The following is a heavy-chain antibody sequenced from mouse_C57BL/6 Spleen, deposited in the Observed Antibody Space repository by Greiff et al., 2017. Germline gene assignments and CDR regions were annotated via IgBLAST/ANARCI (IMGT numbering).Heavy chain of an antibody. CDR3: AREGPYYGSSYGFDY. J-gene: IGHJ2*01. Sequence: EVKLMESGPVLVKPGASVKMSCKASGYTFTDYYMNWVKQSHGKSLEWIGVINPYNGGTSYNQKFKGKATLTVDKSSSTAYMELNSLTSEDSAVYYCAREGPYYGSSYGFDYWGQGTTLTVSS. CDR2: INPYNGGT. CDR1: GYTFTDYY. D-gene: IGHD1-1*01. V-gene: IGHV1-19*01.